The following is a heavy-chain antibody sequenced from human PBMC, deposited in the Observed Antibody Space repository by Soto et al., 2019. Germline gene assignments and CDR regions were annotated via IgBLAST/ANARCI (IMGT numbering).Heavy chain of an antibody. Sequence: EGQLVESGGGLVQPGGSLRLSCAASGFTFNNYYMVWVRQAPGRGLEWVANINQDGSAKYYVDSVKGRFTISRDNAKSSLYLQINSLRAEDTATYYCGRGFGGTHWGQGSLVTVSS. CDR3: GRGFGGTH. J-gene: IGHJ4*02. CDR2: INQDGSAK. CDR1: GFTFNNYY. D-gene: IGHD2-15*01. V-gene: IGHV3-7*05.